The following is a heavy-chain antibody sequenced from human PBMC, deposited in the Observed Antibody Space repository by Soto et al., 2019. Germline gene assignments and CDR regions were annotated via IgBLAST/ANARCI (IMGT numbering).Heavy chain of an antibody. J-gene: IGHJ4*02. CDR2: IYYTGST. V-gene: IGHV4-59*01. CDR1: GVSISSYY. CDR3: ASRRVGFPFDY. Sequence: QVQLQESGPGLVKPSETLSLTCTVSGVSISSYYWNWIRQTPGKGLAWIGYIYYTGSTYYNPSLRSRVTMSIYTSQSQFSLNLASVTTADTAVYYCASRRVGFPFDYWGQGTLVTVSS. D-gene: IGHD6-25*01.